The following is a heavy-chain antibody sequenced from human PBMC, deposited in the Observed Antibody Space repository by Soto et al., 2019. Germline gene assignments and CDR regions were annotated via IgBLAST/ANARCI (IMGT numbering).Heavy chain of an antibody. Sequence: GASVKVSCKASGYTFTGYYMHWVRQAPGQGLEWMGWINPNSGGTNYAQKFQGWVTMTRDTSISTDYMELSRLRSADTAVYYCARDSTEERQHNTLYYMDVWGKGTTVTVSS. J-gene: IGHJ6*03. CDR3: ARDSTEERQHNTLYYMDV. CDR2: INPNSGGT. V-gene: IGHV1-2*04. D-gene: IGHD2-21*01. CDR1: GYTFTGYY.